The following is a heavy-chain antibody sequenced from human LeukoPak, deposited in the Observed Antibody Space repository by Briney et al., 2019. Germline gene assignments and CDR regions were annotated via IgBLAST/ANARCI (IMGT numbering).Heavy chain of an antibody. V-gene: IGHV3-23*01. CDR3: AKDYSDIVVVPAALDY. D-gene: IGHD2-2*01. Sequence: GSLRLSCAASGFTFSGYGMSWVRQAPGKGLEWVSAISGSGGSTYYADSVKGRFTISRDNSKNTLYLQMNSLRAEDTAVYYCAKDYSDIVVVPAALDYWGQGTLVTVSS. CDR1: GFTFSGYG. J-gene: IGHJ4*02. CDR2: ISGSGGST.